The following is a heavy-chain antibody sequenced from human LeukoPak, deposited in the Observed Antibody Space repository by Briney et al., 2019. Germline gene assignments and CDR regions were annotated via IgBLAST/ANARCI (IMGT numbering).Heavy chain of an antibody. CDR2: IYHSGST. D-gene: IGHD2-2*01. CDR3: ASSRRPEPAGY. J-gene: IGHJ4*02. V-gene: IGHV4-38-2*01. Sequence: SETLSLTCAVSGYSISSGYYWGWMRQPPGKGLEWIGSIYHSGSTYYNPSLKSRVTISVDTSKNQFSLKLSSVTAADTAVYYCASSRRPEPAGYWGQGTLVTVSS. CDR1: GYSISSGYY.